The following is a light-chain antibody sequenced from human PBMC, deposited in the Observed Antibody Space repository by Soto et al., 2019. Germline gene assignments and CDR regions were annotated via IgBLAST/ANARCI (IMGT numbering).Light chain of an antibody. CDR2: NNN. Sequence: QSVLIQPPSASGAPGQRVTISCSGDLSNVGTNAVNWYQQIPGTAPKLLIYNNNQRPSGVPDRFSGSKSGTSASLAISGLQSEDEADYPCATWDDTLRTWVFGGGTKVTVL. CDR1: LSNVGTNA. J-gene: IGLJ3*02. V-gene: IGLV1-44*01. CDR3: ATWDDTLRTWV.